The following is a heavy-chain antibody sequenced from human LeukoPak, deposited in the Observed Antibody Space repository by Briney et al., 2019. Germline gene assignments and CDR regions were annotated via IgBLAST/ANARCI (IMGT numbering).Heavy chain of an antibody. D-gene: IGHD4-17*01. CDR1: GFTVSSNY. J-gene: IGHJ3*02. V-gene: IGHV3-7*01. Sequence: PGGSLRLSCAASGFTVSSNYMSWVRQAPGKGLEWVANIKQDGSEKYYVDSVKGRFTISRDNAKNSLYLQMNSLRAEDTAVYYCARASHDYGDLLDAFDIWGQGTMVTVSS. CDR2: IKQDGSEK. CDR3: ARASHDYGDLLDAFDI.